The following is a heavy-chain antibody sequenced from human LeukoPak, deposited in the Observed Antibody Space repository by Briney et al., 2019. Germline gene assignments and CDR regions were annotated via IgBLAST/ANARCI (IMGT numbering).Heavy chain of an antibody. CDR1: GGSISSYY. V-gene: IGHV4-59*01. CDR2: IYYSGST. J-gene: IGHJ6*02. CDR3: ARDCSSTSSNGMDV. D-gene: IGHD2-2*01. Sequence: SETLSLTCTVSGGSISSYYWSWIRQPPGKGLEWIGYIYYSGSTNYNPSLKSRVTIPVDTSKNQFSLKLSSVTAADTAVYYCARDCSSTSSNGMDVWGQGTTVTVPS.